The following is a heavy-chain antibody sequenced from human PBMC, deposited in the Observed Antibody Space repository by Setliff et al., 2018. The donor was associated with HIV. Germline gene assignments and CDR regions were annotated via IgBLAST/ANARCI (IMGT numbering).Heavy chain of an antibody. D-gene: IGHD2-2*01. V-gene: IGHV1-69*13. J-gene: IGHJ6*03. CDR1: RGTFSSYA. Sequence: GASVKVSCKASRGTFSSYAIIWVRQAPGQGLEWMGGMIPIIGSAKYAQKFQGRVTITADESTSTAHMELSSLRSEDTAVYYCASSRDSIVEVTVGRWIENYYYMDVWGKGTTVTVSS. CDR3: ASSRDSIVEVTVGRWIENYYYMDV. CDR2: MIPIIGSA.